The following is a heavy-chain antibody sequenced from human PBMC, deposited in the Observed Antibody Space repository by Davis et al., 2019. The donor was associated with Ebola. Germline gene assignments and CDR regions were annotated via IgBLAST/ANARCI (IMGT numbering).Heavy chain of an antibody. CDR1: GYTFTKYA. Sequence: AASVKVSCKASGYTFTKYAMTWVRQAPGQGLEWMGWINTDTGNPTYDQGPTGRFVFSLDTSVSTAYLQISSLKTEDTAVYYCATGVKGYCSDGNCALEYWGQGSLVTVSS. J-gene: IGHJ4*02. CDR3: ATGVKGYCSDGNCALEY. D-gene: IGHD2-15*01. CDR2: INTDTGNP. V-gene: IGHV7-4-1*02.